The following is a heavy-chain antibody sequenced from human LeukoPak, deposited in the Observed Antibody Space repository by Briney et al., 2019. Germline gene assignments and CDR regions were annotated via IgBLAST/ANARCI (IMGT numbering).Heavy chain of an antibody. CDR1: GYTFTGYY. Sequence: ASVKVSCKASGYTFTGYYMHWVRQAPGQGLEWMGRINPNSGGTNYAQKFQDRVTMTRDTSISTAYMDLSNLRSDDTAVYYCARQDGYSNYSPFDYCDQGTLVTVSS. V-gene: IGHV1-2*06. CDR2: INPNSGGT. J-gene: IGHJ4*02. D-gene: IGHD4-11*01. CDR3: ARQDGYSNYSPFDY.